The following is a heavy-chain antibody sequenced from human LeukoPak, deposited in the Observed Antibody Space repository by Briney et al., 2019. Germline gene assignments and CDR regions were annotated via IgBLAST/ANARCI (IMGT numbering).Heavy chain of an antibody. V-gene: IGHV3-13*01. D-gene: IGHD3-9*01. CDR1: GFTFSSYD. CDR3: ARGRTYYDILTGYSSPPDLVDY. CDR2: IGTAGDT. J-gene: IGHJ4*02. Sequence: GGSLRLSRAASGFTFSSYDMHWVRQATGKGLERVSAIGTAGDTYYPGSVKGRFTISRENAKNSLYLQMNSLRAGDTAVYYCARGRTYYDILTGYSSPPDLVDYWGQGTLVTVSS.